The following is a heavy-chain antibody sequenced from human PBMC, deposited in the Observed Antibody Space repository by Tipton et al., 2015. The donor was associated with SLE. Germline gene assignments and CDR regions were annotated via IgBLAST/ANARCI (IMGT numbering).Heavy chain of an antibody. CDR1: GGSFSGYY. Sequence: LRLSCAVYGGSFSGYYWSWIRQPPGKGLEWIGYIYYSGSTNYNPSLKSRVTISVDTSKNQFSLKLSSVTAADTAVYYCARGQIGGPIPFDYWGQGTLVTVSS. CDR3: ARGQIGGPIPFDY. CDR2: IYYSGST. V-gene: IGHV4-59*01. J-gene: IGHJ4*02.